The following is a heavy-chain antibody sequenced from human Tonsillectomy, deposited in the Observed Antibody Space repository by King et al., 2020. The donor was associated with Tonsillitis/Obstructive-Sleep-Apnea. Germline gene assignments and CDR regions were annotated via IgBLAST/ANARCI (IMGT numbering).Heavy chain of an antibody. CDR2: ISAYNGNT. Sequence: VQLVESGAEVKKPGASVKVSCKASGYTFTSYGISWVRQAPGQGLEWMGWISAYNGNTNYAQKLQGRVTMTTDTSTSTAYMELRSLRSDDTAVYYCARNGRGSSSWYVSGYYYYYGMDVWGQGTTVTVSS. D-gene: IGHD6-13*01. J-gene: IGHJ6*02. CDR1: GYTFTSYG. CDR3: ARNGRGSSSWYVSGYYYYYGMDV. V-gene: IGHV1-18*01.